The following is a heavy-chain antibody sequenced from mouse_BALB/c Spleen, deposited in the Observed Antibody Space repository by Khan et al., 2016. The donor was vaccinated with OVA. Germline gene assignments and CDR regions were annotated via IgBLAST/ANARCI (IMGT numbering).Heavy chain of an antibody. Sequence: EVKLEESGGGLVQPGGSMKLSCVASGFTFSNYWMNWVRQSPEKGLEWVAEIRLKSDDYVTPYAASVKGRFTISRADSKSRVYVQMNSLRAEDTGIYYCWILLWGQGTTLTVSS. V-gene: IGHV6-6*02. CDR2: IRLKSDDYVT. CDR1: GFTFSNYW. J-gene: IGHJ2*01. CDR3: WILL.